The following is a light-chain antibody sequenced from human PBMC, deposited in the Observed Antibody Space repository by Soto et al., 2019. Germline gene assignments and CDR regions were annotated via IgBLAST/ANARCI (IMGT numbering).Light chain of an antibody. V-gene: IGLV2-14*01. J-gene: IGLJ2*01. CDR1: SSDVGGYNY. CDR2: DVS. Sequence: QSALTQPASVSGSPGQSITISCTGTSSDVGGYNYVSWYQQHPGKAPKLMIYDVSNRPSGVSDRFSGSKSGNTASLTISGLQAEDESDYYCFSYTSSSTLEVVFGGGTKLTFL. CDR3: FSYTSSSTLEVV.